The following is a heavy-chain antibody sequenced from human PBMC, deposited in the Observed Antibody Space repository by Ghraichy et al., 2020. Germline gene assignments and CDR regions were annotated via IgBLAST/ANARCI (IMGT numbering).Heavy chain of an antibody. V-gene: IGHV3-21*01. CDR1: GFTFSSYS. D-gene: IGHD3-9*01. Sequence: GGSLRLSCAASGFTFSSYSMNWVRQAPGKGLEWVSSISSSSSYIYYADSVKGRFTISRDNAKNSLYLQMNSLRAEDTAVYYCARDFDRQDAFDIWGQGTMVTVSS. CDR3: ARDFDRQDAFDI. J-gene: IGHJ3*02. CDR2: ISSSSSYI.